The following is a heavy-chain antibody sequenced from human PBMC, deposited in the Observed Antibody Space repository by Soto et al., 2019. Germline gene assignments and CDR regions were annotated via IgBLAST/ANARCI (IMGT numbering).Heavy chain of an antibody. Sequence: ASVKVSCKASGYTFTSYGISWVRQAPGQGLEWMGWISAYNGNTNYAQKLQGRVTMTTDTSTSTAYMELSSLRSEDTAVYYCARGNRIAIFGVVIGNWFDPWGQGTRVTVSS. D-gene: IGHD3-3*01. V-gene: IGHV1-18*01. CDR3: ARGNRIAIFGVVIGNWFDP. CDR2: ISAYNGNT. CDR1: GYTFTSYG. J-gene: IGHJ5*02.